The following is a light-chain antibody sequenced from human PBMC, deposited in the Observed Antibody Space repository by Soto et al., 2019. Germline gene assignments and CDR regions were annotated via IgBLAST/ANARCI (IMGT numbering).Light chain of an antibody. V-gene: IGKV1-5*01. CDR1: QRISNW. CDR2: DAS. CDR3: QQLKSYSPGA. J-gene: IGKJ1*01. Sequence: GDRVTITGTASQRISNWLAWDQQKPGKAPKLMIYDASSFESGVPSRFNGSGTGTEFTLTISSLQPDDFETYYCQQLKSYSPGAFGQGNKVEIQ.